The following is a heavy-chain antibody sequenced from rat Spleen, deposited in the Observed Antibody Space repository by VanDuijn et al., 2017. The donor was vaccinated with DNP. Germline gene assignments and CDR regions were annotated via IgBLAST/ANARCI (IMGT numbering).Heavy chain of an antibody. CDR3: ARSDSYGFPY. V-gene: IGHV5-35*01. J-gene: IGHJ3*01. D-gene: IGHD1-2*01. Sequence: EVQLVESGGGPVQPGRSLKLSCVASGFIFSNYWMTWIRQAPGKGLEWVASINPDGSSTYYADTVKGRFVISKDNAKNTGYLQMSNLRSEDTAMYYCARSDSYGFPYWGQGTLVTVSS. CDR1: GFIFSNYW. CDR2: INPDGSST.